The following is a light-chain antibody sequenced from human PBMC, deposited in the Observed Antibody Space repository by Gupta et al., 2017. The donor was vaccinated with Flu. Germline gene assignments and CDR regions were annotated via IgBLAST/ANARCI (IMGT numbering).Light chain of an antibody. V-gene: IGLV8-61*01. CDR2: STN. J-gene: IGLJ3*02. Sequence: QTVVTQEPSSSVSPGGTVTLTCGLSSDSVSTSYYPSWYQQTPGQAPRTLIYSTNTRSSGVPDRFSGSILGTKAALTITGAQADDESDYYCVLYMGSGIWVFGGGTRLTVL. CDR3: VLYMGSGIWV. CDR1: SDSVSTSYY.